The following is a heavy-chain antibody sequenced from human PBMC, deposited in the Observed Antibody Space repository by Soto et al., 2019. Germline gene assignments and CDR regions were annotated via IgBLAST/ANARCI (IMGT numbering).Heavy chain of an antibody. CDR1: GFTFSSCA. CDR2: IIDSGGST. V-gene: IGHV3-23*01. Sequence: EVQLLESGGGLVQPGGSLRLSCAASGFTFSSCAMGWVRQAPGKGLEWVSDIIDSGGSTYYADFVKGRFTISRDNSKSTLYLQMNSLRAEDTALYYCAKGRSYYNYYGVDVWGQGTTVTVSS. J-gene: IGHJ6*02. CDR3: AKGRSYYNYYGVDV.